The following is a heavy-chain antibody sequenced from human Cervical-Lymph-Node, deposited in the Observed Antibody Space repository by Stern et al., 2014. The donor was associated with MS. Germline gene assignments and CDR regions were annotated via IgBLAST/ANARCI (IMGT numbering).Heavy chain of an antibody. V-gene: IGHV4-31*03. CDR1: GASISTVGYY. CDR2: ISYIGST. D-gene: IGHD3-16*01. Sequence: QVQLVESGPGLVKPSQTLSLTCTVSGASISTVGYYWSWIRQHPGKGLEGIAYISYIGSTYYNPSLKSRVSISADTSKNTFSLNLTSVTAADTALYYCARSDRLWGSFDYWGQGTLVAVSS. J-gene: IGHJ4*02. CDR3: ARSDRLWGSFDY.